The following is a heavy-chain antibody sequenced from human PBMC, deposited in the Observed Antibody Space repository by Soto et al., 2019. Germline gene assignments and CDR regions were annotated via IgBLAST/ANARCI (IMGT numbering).Heavy chain of an antibody. CDR3: ARDLTARLQSYFDY. D-gene: IGHD5-18*01. CDR2: IYYSGST. V-gene: IGHV4-59*01. CDR1: GGSISSYY. Sequence: SETLSLTCTVSGGSISSYYWSWIRQPPGKGLEWIGNIYYSGSTNYNPSLKSRVTISVDTSKNQFSLKLSSVTAADTAVYYCARDLTARLQSYFDYWGQGTLVTVSS. J-gene: IGHJ4*02.